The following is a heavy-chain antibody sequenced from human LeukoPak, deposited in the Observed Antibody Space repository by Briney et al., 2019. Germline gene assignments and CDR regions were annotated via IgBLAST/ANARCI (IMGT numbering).Heavy chain of an antibody. CDR1: GGSISSYY. D-gene: IGHD4-17*01. J-gene: IGHJ6*02. CDR2: IYYSGST. V-gene: IGHV4-59*01. CDR3: ARGPVTTDYYGMDV. Sequence: SETLSLTCTVSGGSISSYYWSWIRQPPGKGLEWIGYIYYSGSTNYNPSLKSRVTISVDTSKNQFSLKLSSVTAADTAVYYCARGPVTTDYYGMDVWGQGTTVTVSS.